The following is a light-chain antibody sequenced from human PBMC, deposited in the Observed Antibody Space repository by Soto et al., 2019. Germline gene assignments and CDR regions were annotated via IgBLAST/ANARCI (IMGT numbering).Light chain of an antibody. CDR1: SSNIGSNY. Sequence: QSVLTQPPSASGTPGQRVTISCSGSSSNIGSNYVFWYQHLPGTAPKLLIYRNNQRPSGVPDRFSGSKSGTSASLAISGLRSEGGADYYCAAWDDSLSGVVFGGGTKLTVL. CDR2: RNN. CDR3: AAWDDSLSGVV. J-gene: IGLJ2*01. V-gene: IGLV1-47*01.